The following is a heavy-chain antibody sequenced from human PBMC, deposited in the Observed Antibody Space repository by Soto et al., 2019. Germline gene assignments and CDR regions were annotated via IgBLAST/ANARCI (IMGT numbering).Heavy chain of an antibody. CDR1: GFTFSSYA. J-gene: IGHJ4*02. D-gene: IGHD3-3*02. V-gene: IGHV3-23*01. CDR2: ISGSGGST. CDR3: AKDLGFLEWLSQSFDY. Sequence: GGSLRLSCAASGFTFSSYAMSWVHQAPGKGLEWVSAISGSGGSTYYADSVKGRFTISRDNSKNTLYLQMNSLRAEDTAVYYCAKDLGFLEWLSQSFDYWGQGTLVTVSS.